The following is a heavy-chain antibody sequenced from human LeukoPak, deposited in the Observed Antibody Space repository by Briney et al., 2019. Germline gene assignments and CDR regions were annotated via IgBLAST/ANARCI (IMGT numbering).Heavy chain of an antibody. CDR2: ISGGGGTI. Sequence: GGSLRLSCAASGFTFSAYSMNWVRQAPGKGLEWVSFISGGGGTIYYADSVKGRFTISRDNAKNSLHLQMDSLRVEDTAVYYCAADIGHSYGYDYWGQGTLVTVSS. D-gene: IGHD5-18*01. CDR1: GFTFSAYS. V-gene: IGHV3-48*01. J-gene: IGHJ4*02. CDR3: AADIGHSYGYDY.